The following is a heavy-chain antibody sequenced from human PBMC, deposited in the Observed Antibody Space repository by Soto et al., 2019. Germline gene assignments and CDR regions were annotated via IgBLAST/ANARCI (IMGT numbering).Heavy chain of an antibody. Sequence: QVQLQQWGAGLLKPSETLSLTCAVYGGSFSGNSWSWIRQPPGKGLEWIGEINHSGSTNYNPSLKSRVTISVDAFKSQCSLQLSSVSAAGTAVYYCARGFLGGSWFDLWVQGTLVIVAA. J-gene: IGHJ5*02. V-gene: IGHV4-34*01. D-gene: IGHD3-3*01. CDR3: ARGFLGGSWFDL. CDR2: INHSGST. CDR1: GGSFSGNS.